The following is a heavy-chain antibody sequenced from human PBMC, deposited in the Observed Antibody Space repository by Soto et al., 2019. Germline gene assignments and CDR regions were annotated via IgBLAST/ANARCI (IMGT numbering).Heavy chain of an antibody. CDR2: ISYDGSNK. D-gene: IGHD6-13*01. J-gene: IGHJ6*02. V-gene: IGHV3-30-3*01. Sequence: QVQLVESGGGVVQPGRSLRISCAASGFTFSSYAMHWVRQAPGKGLEWVAVISYDGSNKYYADSVKGRFTISRDNSKNTLYLQMNSLRAEDTAVYYCARTHLYTRSSFLYYYGMDVWGQGTTVTVSS. CDR1: GFTFSSYA. CDR3: ARTHLYTRSSFLYYYGMDV.